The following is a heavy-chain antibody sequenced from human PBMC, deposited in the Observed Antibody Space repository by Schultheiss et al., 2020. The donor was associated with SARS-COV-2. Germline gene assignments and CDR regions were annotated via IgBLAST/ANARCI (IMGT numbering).Heavy chain of an antibody. D-gene: IGHD5-12*01. CDR2: IYYSGGT. CDR1: GGSISSGGYY. Sequence: SETLSLTCTVSGGSISSGGYYWSWIRQHPGKGLEWIGYIYYSGGTYYNPSLKSRVTISVDKSKNQFSLKLSSVTAADTAVYYCARDGEVATITRRWGQGTLVTVSS. V-gene: IGHV4-31*03. J-gene: IGHJ4*02. CDR3: ARDGEVATITRR.